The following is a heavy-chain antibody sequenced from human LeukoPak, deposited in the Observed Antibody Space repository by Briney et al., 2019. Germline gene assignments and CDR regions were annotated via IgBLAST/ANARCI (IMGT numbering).Heavy chain of an antibody. Sequence: SETLSLTCTVSGGSISHYYWSWIRQPPGKGLEWIGYIYYSGSTNYNPSLKSRVTISVDTSKNQFSLNLTSVTAADTAVYYCARDTHYSQDCSGDSCYYYYYMDVWGKGTTVTVSS. V-gene: IGHV4-59*12. CDR3: ARDTHYSQDCSGDSCYYYYYMDV. J-gene: IGHJ6*03. CDR1: GGSISHYY. CDR2: IYYSGST. D-gene: IGHD2-15*01.